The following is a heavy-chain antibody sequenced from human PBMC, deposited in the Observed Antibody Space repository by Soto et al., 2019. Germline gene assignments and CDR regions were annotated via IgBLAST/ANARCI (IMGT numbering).Heavy chain of an antibody. CDR2: INAGNGNT. J-gene: IGHJ5*02. CDR1: GYTLTSYA. CDR3: ARGYDFWSGPQDP. V-gene: IGHV1-3*01. Sequence: ASVKVCCKASGYTLTSYAMHWVRQAPGQRLEWMGWINAGNGNTKYSQKFQGRVTITRDTSASTAYMELSSLRSEDTAVYCCARGYDFWSGPQDPWGQGTLVTVSS. D-gene: IGHD3-3*01.